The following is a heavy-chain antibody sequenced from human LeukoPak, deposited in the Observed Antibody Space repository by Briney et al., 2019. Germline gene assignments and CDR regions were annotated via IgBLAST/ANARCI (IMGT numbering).Heavy chain of an antibody. CDR1: GFTFSIYA. D-gene: IGHD6-19*01. Sequence: PGRSLRLSCAASGFTFSIYAMTWVRQGPGKGLEWVSSIYPSGDSTFYADSVKGRFTISRDNSKNTLYLQMSSQRTEDTAIYYCAKDVVPDSGWDLDYWGQGTLVTVSS. CDR3: AKDVVPDSGWDLDY. V-gene: IGHV3-23*01. CDR2: IYPSGDST. J-gene: IGHJ4*02.